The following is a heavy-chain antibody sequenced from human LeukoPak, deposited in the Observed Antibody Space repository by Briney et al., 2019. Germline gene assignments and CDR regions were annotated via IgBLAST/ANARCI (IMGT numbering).Heavy chain of an antibody. V-gene: IGHV1-18*01. CDR2: ISAYNGNT. CDR3: ARDPCSGGSCYSNWFDP. CDR1: GYTFTSYG. Sequence: GASVKVSCKASGYTFTSYGISWVRQAPGQGLEWMGWISAYNGNTNYAQKLQGRVTMTTDTSTSTAYMELRSLRSDDTAVYYCARDPCSGGSCYSNWFDPWGQGTLVTVSS. J-gene: IGHJ5*02. D-gene: IGHD2-15*01.